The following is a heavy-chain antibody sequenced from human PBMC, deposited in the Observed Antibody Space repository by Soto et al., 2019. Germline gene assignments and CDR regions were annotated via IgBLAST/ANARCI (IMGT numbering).Heavy chain of an antibody. J-gene: IGHJ4*02. CDR3: ANRVDYGNFDY. V-gene: IGHV1-69*02. Sequence: QVQLVQSGAEVKKPGSSVKVSCKASGGTFSSYTISWVRQAPGQGLEWMGRIIPILGIANYAQKFQGRVTITADKSTSTAYMELSSLRSEDTAVYYCANRVDYGNFDYWGQGTLVTVSS. CDR2: IIPILGIA. D-gene: IGHD4-17*01. CDR1: GGTFSSYT.